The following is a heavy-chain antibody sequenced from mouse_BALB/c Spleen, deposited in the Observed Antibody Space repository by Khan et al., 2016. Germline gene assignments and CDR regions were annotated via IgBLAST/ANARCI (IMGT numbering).Heavy chain of an antibody. D-gene: IGHD1-1*01. J-gene: IGHJ1*01. CDR1: GFNIKDTY. CDR3: TRDYYGSRWYFDV. V-gene: IGHV14-3*02. Sequence: VQLKQSGAELVKPGASVKLSCTVSGFNIKDTYMYWVKQRPEQGLEWIGRIDPANGNSKYDPKFQGKATITADTSSNTAYLQLSSLTSEDTAVYYCTRDYYGSRWYFDVWGAGTTVTFSS. CDR2: IDPANGNS.